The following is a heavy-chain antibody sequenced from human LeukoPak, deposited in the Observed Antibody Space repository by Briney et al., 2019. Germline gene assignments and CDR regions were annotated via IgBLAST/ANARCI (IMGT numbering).Heavy chain of an antibody. CDR1: GFTLGTHA. J-gene: IGHJ4*02. Sequence: GGPLRLSCAASGFTLGTHAMNCVRHAPGKGLKGFSTISGSGDSTYYTDSVRGRFTISRDSSKNTLYLQMNSLRADDTAVYYCAKGREAYSGSYTPFASWGQGILVTVSS. CDR3: AKGREAYSGSYTPFAS. CDR2: ISGSGDST. D-gene: IGHD1-26*01. V-gene: IGHV3-23*01.